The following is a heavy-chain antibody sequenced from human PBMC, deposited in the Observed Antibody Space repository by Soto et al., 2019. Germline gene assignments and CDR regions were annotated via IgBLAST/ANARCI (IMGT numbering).Heavy chain of an antibody. CDR1: GYTFTSYE. Sequence: QVQLVQSGAEVKKPGASVKVSCKASGYTFTSYEINWVRQATGQGLEWMGWMNPNSGDTGYAQKFQVRVTMTRNTSISTAYIELSSLRSEDTAVYYCARGELLWFGELLRWGQGTLVTVSS. CDR3: ARGELLWFGELLR. D-gene: IGHD3-10*01. CDR2: MNPNSGDT. J-gene: IGHJ4*02. V-gene: IGHV1-8*01.